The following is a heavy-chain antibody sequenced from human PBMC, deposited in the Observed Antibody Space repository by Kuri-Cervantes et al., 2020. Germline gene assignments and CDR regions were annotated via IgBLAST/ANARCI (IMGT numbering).Heavy chain of an antibody. Sequence: GESLKISCAASGFTFSDYYMSWIRQAPGKGLEWVSYISSSGSTIYYADSVKGRFTISRDNAKNSPYLQMNSLRAEDTAVYYCARDRQELVPIYYGMDAWGQGTTVTVSS. D-gene: IGHD6-13*01. CDR1: GFTFSDYY. CDR3: ARDRQELVPIYYGMDA. J-gene: IGHJ6*02. V-gene: IGHV3-11*01. CDR2: ISSSGSTI.